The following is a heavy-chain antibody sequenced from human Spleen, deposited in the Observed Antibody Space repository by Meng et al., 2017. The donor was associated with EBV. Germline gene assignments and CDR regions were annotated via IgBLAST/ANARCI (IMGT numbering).Heavy chain of an antibody. CDR1: GFSFSTYS. D-gene: IGHD2/OR15-2a*01. CDR3: ARDDTSNKFYFDY. V-gene: IGHV3-21*02. CDR2: ITKDSSHV. Sequence: EVQLVESGGGLVELGGSLGLSCAASGFSFSTYSMKWVRQASGKGLEWVSSITKDSSHVYYADAVRGRFTISRDNAKNSLHLQMNSLRVEDTAVYYCARDDTSNKFYFDYWGQGALVTVSS. J-gene: IGHJ4*02.